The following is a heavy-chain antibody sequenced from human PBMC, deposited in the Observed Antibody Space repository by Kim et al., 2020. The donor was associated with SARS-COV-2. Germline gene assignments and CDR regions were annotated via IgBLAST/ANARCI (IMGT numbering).Heavy chain of an antibody. CDR2: ISYDGSNK. CDR1: GFTFSSYG. Sequence: GGSLRLSCAASGFTFSSYGMHWVRQAPGKGLEWVAVISYDGSNKYYADSVKGRFTISRDNSKNTLYLQMNSLRAEDTAVYYCAKDQDIVPPLAYYYYYYGMDVWGQGTTVTVSS. CDR3: AKDQDIVPPLAYYYYYYGMDV. J-gene: IGHJ6*02. D-gene: IGHD2-15*01. V-gene: IGHV3-30*18.